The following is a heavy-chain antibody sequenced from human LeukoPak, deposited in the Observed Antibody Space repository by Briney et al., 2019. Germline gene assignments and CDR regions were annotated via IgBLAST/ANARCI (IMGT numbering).Heavy chain of an antibody. J-gene: IGHJ3*02. D-gene: IGHD3-22*01. CDR2: IYYSGST. Sequence: SETLSLTCPVSGGSISSYYWSWIRQPPGKGLEWIGYIYYSGSTNYNPSLKSRVTISVDTSKNQFSLKLSSVTAADTAVYYCAREDDSSGYYSDAFDIWGQGTRLTVSS. CDR1: GGSISSYY. V-gene: IGHV4-59*01. CDR3: AREDDSSGYYSDAFDI.